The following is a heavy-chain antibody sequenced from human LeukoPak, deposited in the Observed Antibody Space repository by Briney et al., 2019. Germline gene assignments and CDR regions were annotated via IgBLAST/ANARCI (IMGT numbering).Heavy chain of an antibody. CDR3: ARPSGSYLYWYFDL. CDR1: GGSINSSSYY. D-gene: IGHD1-26*01. V-gene: IGHV4-39*01. J-gene: IGHJ2*01. CDR2: IYYSGST. Sequence: SETLSLTCTVSGGSINSSSYYWGWIRQPPGKGLEWIGSIYYSGSTYYNPSLKSRVTISVDTSKTQFSLKLSSVTAADTAVYYCARPSGSYLYWYFDLWGRGTLVTVSS.